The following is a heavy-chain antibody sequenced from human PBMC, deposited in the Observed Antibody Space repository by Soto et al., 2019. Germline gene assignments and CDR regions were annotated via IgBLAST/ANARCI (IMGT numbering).Heavy chain of an antibody. D-gene: IGHD4-17*01. V-gene: IGHV3-30*18. J-gene: IGHJ4*02. CDR2: ISYDGSNK. CDR3: AKEKYGDYYFDY. CDR1: GFTFSSYG. Sequence: GGSLRLSCAASGFTFSSYGMHWVRQAPGKGLEWVAVISYDGSNKYYADSVKGRFTISRDNSKNTLYLQMNSLRAEDTAVYYCAKEKYGDYYFDYWGQGTLVTVSS.